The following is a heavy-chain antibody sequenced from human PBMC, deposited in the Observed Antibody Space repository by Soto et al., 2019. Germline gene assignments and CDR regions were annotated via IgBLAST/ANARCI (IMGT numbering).Heavy chain of an antibody. V-gene: IGHV1-18*01. D-gene: IGHD6-6*01. Sequence: KRASRAACDTTVSYAISWWRRAPGRRLEWMGWISVYNGDTNYAQKLQGRVTMTTDTSTSTAYMEMRSLRSDETAAYSCVRALTLVRALAVSDLRGR. CDR3: VRALTLVRALAVSDL. CDR2: ISVYNGDT. CDR1: CDTTVSYA. J-gene: IGHJ2*01.